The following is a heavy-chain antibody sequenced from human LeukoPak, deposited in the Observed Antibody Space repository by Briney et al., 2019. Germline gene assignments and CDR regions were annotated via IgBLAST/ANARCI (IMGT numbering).Heavy chain of an antibody. CDR3: ARHSQNDSSFDY. D-gene: IGHD2-21*02. CDR2: IYYSGST. J-gene: IGHJ4*02. V-gene: IGHV4-39*01. CDR1: GGSISSSSYY. Sequence: PSETLSLTCTVSGGSISSSSYYWGWIRQPPGKGLEGIGSIYYSGSTYYNPSLTSRVTISVATSKNQFSLKLSSVTAADTAVYYCARHSQNDSSFDYWGQGTLVTVSS.